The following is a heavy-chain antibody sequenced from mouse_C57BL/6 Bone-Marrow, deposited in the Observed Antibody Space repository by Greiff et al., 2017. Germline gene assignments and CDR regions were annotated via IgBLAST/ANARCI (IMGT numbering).Heavy chain of an antibody. CDR3: TTGYFDV. CDR2: IDPDNGDT. V-gene: IGHV14-4*01. J-gene: IGHJ1*03. Sequence: VQLQQSGAELVRPGASVKLSCTASGFNIKDDYMHWVKQRPEQGLEWIGWIDPDNGDTEYASKFQGKATITADTSSNTAYLQLSGLTSEDTAVYYCTTGYFDVWGTGTTVTVSS. CDR1: GFNIKDDY.